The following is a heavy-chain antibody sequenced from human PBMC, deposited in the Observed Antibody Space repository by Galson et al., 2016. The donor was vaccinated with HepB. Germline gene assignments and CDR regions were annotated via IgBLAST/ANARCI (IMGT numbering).Heavy chain of an antibody. CDR3: ARPSRTKATPVPHYYGLDV. D-gene: IGHD4-17*01. V-gene: IGHV3-48*01. J-gene: IGHJ6*04. CDR1: GFTFSSYS. Sequence: SLRLSCAASGFTFSSYSMNWVRQAPGKGLEWLSYISGGSSSDSDRTKYYADSVKGRFTVSRDNDKNSLYLQMNSLRAEDTAVYSCARPSRTKATPVPHYYGLDVWGKGTTVSVSS. CDR2: ISGGSSSDSDRTK.